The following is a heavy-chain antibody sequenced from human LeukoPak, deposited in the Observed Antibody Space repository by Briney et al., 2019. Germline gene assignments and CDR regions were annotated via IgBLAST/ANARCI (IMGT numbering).Heavy chain of an antibody. CDR3: STASHQYCSSTTC. D-gene: IGHD2-2*01. J-gene: IGHJ4*02. V-gene: IGHV3-15*01. CDR2: IKSKTDAGTT. Sequence: GGSLRLSCAASGFTFSNAYMNWVRQAPGKGLEWVGRIKSKTDAGTTDYAEPVKGRFTISRDDSKDTLYLQMNSLKTEDTAVYYCSTASHQYCSSTTCWGQGTLVTVSS. CDR1: GFTFSNAY.